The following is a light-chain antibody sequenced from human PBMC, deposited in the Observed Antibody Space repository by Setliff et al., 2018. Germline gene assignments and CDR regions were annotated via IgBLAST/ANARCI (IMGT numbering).Light chain of an antibody. CDR3: LSYTSETTHAL. CDR1: SSDVGGYNY. Sequence: ALAQPAAVSGSPGQSIAISCAGTSSDVGGYNYVSWYQQHPGKAPKLMIYEVTKRPSGVSDRFSGSKAGNTASLTISGLQAEDEADYYCLSYTSETTHALFAGGTKVTVL. CDR2: EVT. J-gene: IGLJ2*01. V-gene: IGLV2-14*03.